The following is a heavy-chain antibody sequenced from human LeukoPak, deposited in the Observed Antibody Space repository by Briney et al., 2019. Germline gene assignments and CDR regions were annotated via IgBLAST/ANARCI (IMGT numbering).Heavy chain of an antibody. V-gene: IGHV1-3*01. J-gene: IGHJ4*02. CDR2: INAGNGNT. D-gene: IGHD3-9*01. CDR3: AREEQGILTGYYGFDY. CDR1: GYTFTGYY. Sequence: VASVKVSCKASGYTFTGYYMHWVRQAPGQRLEWMGWINAGNGNTKYSQKFQGRVTITRDTSASTAYMELSSLRSEDTAVYYCAREEQGILTGYYGFDYWGQGTLVTVSS.